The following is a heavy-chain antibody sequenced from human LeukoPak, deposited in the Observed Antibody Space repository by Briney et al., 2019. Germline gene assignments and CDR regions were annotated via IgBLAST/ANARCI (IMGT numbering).Heavy chain of an antibody. Sequence: PSETLSLTCAVSGGSISSGGYSWSWIRQPPGKGLEWIGYIYYSGSTYYSPSLKSRVTISVDTSKNQFSLKLSSVTAADTAVYYCARGTVATPTYWGQGTLVTVSS. CDR2: IYYSGST. CDR3: ARGTVATPTY. CDR1: GGSISSGGYS. V-gene: IGHV4-30-4*07. D-gene: IGHD5-12*01. J-gene: IGHJ4*02.